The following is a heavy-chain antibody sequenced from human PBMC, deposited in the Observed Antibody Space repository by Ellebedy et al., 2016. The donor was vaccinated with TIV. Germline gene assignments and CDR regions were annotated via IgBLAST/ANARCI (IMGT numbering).Heavy chain of an antibody. V-gene: IGHV3-30-3*01. Sequence: GESLKISCAASGFTFSSYAMHWVRQAPGRGLEWVAIISYDGSNKYYANSVKGRFTISRDNSKNTLYLQMNSLRAEDTAVYYCARDLDDSSGYYYPMIDYWGQGTLVTVSS. J-gene: IGHJ4*02. CDR2: ISYDGSNK. D-gene: IGHD3-22*01. CDR3: ARDLDDSSGYYYPMIDY. CDR1: GFTFSSYA.